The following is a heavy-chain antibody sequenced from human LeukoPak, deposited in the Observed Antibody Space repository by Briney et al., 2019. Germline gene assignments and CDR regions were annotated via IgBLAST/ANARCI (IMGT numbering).Heavy chain of an antibody. Sequence: GGSLRLSCAASGFTVSSNYMSWVRQAPEKGLEWVSVIYSGGSTYYADSVKGRFTISRDNSKNTLYLQMNSLRAEDTAVYYCARAVIAVAGNDAFDIWGQGTMVTVSS. J-gene: IGHJ3*02. CDR1: GFTVSSNY. CDR3: ARAVIAVAGNDAFDI. V-gene: IGHV3-53*01. CDR2: IYSGGST. D-gene: IGHD6-19*01.